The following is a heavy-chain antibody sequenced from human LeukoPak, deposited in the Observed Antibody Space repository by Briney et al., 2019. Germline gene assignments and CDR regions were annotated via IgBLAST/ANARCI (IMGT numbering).Heavy chain of an antibody. Sequence: SVKVSCKASGGTFSSYAISWVRQAPGQGLEWMGGIIPIFGTANYAQKFQGRVTITADESTSTAYMELSSLRSEDTAVYYCARAYCSSTSCYTGHYYGMDVWGQGTTVTVSS. V-gene: IGHV1-69*13. J-gene: IGHJ6*02. CDR3: ARAYCSSTSCYTGHYYGMDV. CDR1: GGTFSSYA. D-gene: IGHD2-2*02. CDR2: IIPIFGTA.